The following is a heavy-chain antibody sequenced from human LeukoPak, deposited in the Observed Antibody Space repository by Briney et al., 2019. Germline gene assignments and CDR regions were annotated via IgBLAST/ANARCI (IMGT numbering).Heavy chain of an antibody. D-gene: IGHD5-18*01. Sequence: GGSLRLSCAASGFTLDDYAMHWVRQAPGKGLEWVSGISWNSGSIGYADSVKGRFTISRDNAKNSLYLQMNSLRAEDTALYYCAKDVAAGGYSYGYEEGYYFDYWGQGTLVTVSS. J-gene: IGHJ4*02. CDR3: AKDVAAGGYSYGYEEGYYFDY. CDR1: GFTLDDYA. CDR2: ISWNSGSI. V-gene: IGHV3-9*01.